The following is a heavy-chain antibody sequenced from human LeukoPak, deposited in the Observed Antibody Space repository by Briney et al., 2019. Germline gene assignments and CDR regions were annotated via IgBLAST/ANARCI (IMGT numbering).Heavy chain of an antibody. D-gene: IGHD3-10*01. CDR2: INPNSGGT. CDR1: GSTFTGYY. J-gene: IGHJ4*02. Sequence: ASVKVSCKGSGSTFTGYYMHWVRQAPGQGLEWMGWINPNSGGTSYAQKFQGRVTMTRDTSISTAYMGLSRLISDDTAVYYCARGKGMTMVQGVINYWGQGTLVTVSS. CDR3: ARGKGMTMVQGVINY. V-gene: IGHV1-2*02.